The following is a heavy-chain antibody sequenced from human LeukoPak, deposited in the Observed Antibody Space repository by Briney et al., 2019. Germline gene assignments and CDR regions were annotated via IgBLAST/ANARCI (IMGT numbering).Heavy chain of an antibody. CDR3: ARGSGYSGYYFGY. D-gene: IGHD3-3*01. CDR1: GGSIINYS. J-gene: IGHJ4*02. V-gene: IGHV4-4*07. CDR2: VYTSGST. Sequence: SETLLHTCTVSGGSIINYSWSWVRQPAGKGLEWIGRVYTSGSTNYNPSLKSRVTMSVDTSKNQFSLKLSSVTAADTAVYYCARGSGYSGYYFGYWGQVALVTFSS.